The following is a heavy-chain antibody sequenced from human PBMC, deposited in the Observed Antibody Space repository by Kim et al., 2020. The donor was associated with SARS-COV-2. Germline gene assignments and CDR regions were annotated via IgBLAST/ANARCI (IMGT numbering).Heavy chain of an antibody. V-gene: IGHV4-31*02. CDR2: IYHSGST. D-gene: IGHD3-16*01. CDR3: ARERGVLGRSWYFDL. J-gene: IGHJ2*01. CDR1: GGSISSGGYY. Sequence: SETLSLTCTVSGGSISSGGYYWSWLRQHPGKGLEWIGYIYHSGSTYYNPSLKSRVTISVDTSKNQFSLKLSSVTAADTAVYYCARERGVLGRSWYFDLWGRGTLVTVSS.